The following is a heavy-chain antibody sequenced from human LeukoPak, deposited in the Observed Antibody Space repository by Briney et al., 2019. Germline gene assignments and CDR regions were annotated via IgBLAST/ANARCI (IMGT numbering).Heavy chain of an antibody. CDR3: ARTNPVYGDYDY. J-gene: IGHJ4*02. V-gene: IGHV3-53*01. D-gene: IGHD4-17*01. Sequence: PGGSLRLPCAVSGFAVTDNYMSGVRQAPGKGLQWVSVIYPDGRTYYADSVKGRFTISRDISRNTLLLQMNSLRPDDTAVHYCARTNPVYGDYDYWGQGTLVTVSS. CDR1: GFAVTDNY. CDR2: IYPDGRT.